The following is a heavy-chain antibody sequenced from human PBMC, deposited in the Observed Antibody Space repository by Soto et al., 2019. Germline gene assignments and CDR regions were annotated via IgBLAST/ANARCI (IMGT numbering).Heavy chain of an antibody. CDR2: IIPILGIA. V-gene: IGHV1-69*08. Sequence: QVQLVQSGAEVKKPGSSVKVSCKASGGTFSSYTISWVRQAPGQGLEWMGRIIPILGIANYAQKFQGRVTITADKSTSTAYMELSSLRSEDTAVYYCARDSVRYYDILQYGMDVWGQGTTVTVSS. D-gene: IGHD3-9*01. CDR3: ARDSVRYYDILQYGMDV. CDR1: GGTFSSYT. J-gene: IGHJ6*02.